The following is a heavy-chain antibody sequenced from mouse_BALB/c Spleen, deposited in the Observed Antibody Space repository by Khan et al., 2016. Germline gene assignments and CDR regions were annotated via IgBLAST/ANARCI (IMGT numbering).Heavy chain of an antibody. Sequence: VQLQESGAELVKPGASVKLSCKATGYTFTSYYMYWVKQRPGQGLEWIGEINPSNGGTNFNEKFKSKATLTVDKSSSTAYMQLSSLTSEDSAVYYCTRGGYYGSSYRDYFDYWGQGTTLTVSS. CDR1: GYTFTSYY. D-gene: IGHD1-1*01. V-gene: IGHV1S81*02. CDR3: TRGGYYGSSYRDYFDY. J-gene: IGHJ2*01. CDR2: INPSNGGT.